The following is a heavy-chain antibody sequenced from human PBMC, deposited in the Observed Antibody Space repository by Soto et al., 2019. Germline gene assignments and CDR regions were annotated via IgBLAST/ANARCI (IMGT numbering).Heavy chain of an antibody. Sequence: PGGSLRLSCAASGFTFSSYEMNWVRQAPGKGLEWVSYISGSGNTIYYADSVKGRFTISRDNAKNSLYLQMNSLRAEDTAVYYCARVKGIEVAGTPSWFDPWGQGTLVTVS. J-gene: IGHJ5*02. CDR1: GFTFSSYE. CDR3: ARVKGIEVAGTPSWFDP. CDR2: ISGSGNTI. D-gene: IGHD6-19*01. V-gene: IGHV3-48*03.